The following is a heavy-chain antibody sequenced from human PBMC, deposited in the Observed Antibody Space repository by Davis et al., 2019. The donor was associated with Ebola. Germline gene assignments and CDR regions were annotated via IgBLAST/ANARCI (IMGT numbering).Heavy chain of an antibody. CDR1: GFTFDDYA. D-gene: IGHD2/OR15-2a*01. J-gene: IGHJ3*01. V-gene: IGHV3-9*01. Sequence: GGSLRLSCAASGFTFDDYAMHWVRQAPGKGLEWVSGISWNSGSIGYADSVKGRFTISRDNSKNTLHLQMNSLRVEDTAIYYCAKDTPNIWFDVWGQGTMVAVSS. CDR2: ISWNSGSI. CDR3: AKDTPNIWFDV.